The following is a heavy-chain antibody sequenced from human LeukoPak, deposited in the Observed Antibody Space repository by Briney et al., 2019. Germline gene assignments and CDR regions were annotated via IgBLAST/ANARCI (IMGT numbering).Heavy chain of an antibody. V-gene: IGHV4-38-2*02. CDR3: ARREAGLYFDY. J-gene: IGHJ4*02. Sequence: PSETLSLTCTVSGYSISSGYYWGWIRQPPGKGLEWIGSIYHSGSTYYNPSLKSRVTISVDTSKNQFSLKLSSVTAADTAVYYCARREAGLYFDYWGQGTLVTVSS. CDR2: IYHSGST. CDR1: GYSISSGYY. D-gene: IGHD3-10*01.